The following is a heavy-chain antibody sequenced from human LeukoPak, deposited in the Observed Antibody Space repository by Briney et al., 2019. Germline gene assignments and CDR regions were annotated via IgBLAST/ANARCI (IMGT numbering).Heavy chain of an antibody. CDR2: ISGDGGST. Sequence: GGSLRLSCAASGFTFDDYAMHWVRQAPGKGLDWVSLISGDGGSTYYADSVKGRFTISRDNSKNSLYLQMNSLRTEDTALYYCAKDRRYSGYPYFDYWGQGTLVTVSS. CDR1: GFTFDDYA. CDR3: AKDRRYSGYPYFDY. D-gene: IGHD5-12*01. J-gene: IGHJ4*02. V-gene: IGHV3-43*02.